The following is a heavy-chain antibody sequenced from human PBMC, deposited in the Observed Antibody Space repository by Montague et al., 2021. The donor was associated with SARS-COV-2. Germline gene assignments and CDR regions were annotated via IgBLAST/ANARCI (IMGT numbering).Heavy chain of an antibody. CDR2: IYSDGSST. D-gene: IGHD3-3*01. Sequence: SLRLSCAASGFTFNNYAMTWVRQAPGKGLEWVSIIYSDGSSTYYADSVKGRFTISRDNSKSTLYLQMNSLRAEDAAVYSLSKGGRKCYELDGLDSWGQGTPVTVSS. J-gene: IGHJ4*02. V-gene: IGHV3-23*03. CDR3: SKGGRKCYELDGLDS. CDR1: GFTFNNYA.